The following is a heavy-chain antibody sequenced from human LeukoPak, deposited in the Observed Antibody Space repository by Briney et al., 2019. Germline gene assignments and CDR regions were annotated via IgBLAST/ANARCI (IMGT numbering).Heavy chain of an antibody. D-gene: IGHD6-6*01. CDR1: GGSFSGYY. CDR2: INHSVST. V-gene: IGHV4-34*01. Sequence: SETLSLTCAVYGGSFSGYYWSWIRQPPGKGLEWIGEINHSVSTNYNPSLKSRVTISVDTSKNQFSLKLSSVTAADTAVYYCARDQRRAARGTDYFDYWGQGTLVTVSS. CDR3: ARDQRRAARGTDYFDY. J-gene: IGHJ4*02.